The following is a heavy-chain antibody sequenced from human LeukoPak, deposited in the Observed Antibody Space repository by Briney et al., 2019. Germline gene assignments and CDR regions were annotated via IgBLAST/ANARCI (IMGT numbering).Heavy chain of an antibody. J-gene: IGHJ3*02. CDR2: IYYSGST. V-gene: IGHV4-59*08. CDR1: GGSISSYY. CDR3: ARHRSGAREAFDI. Sequence: SETLSLTCTVSGGSISSYYWSWIRQPPGKGLEWIGYIYYSGSTNYNPSLKSRVTISVDTSKNQFSLKLSSVTAADTAVYYCARHRSGAREAFDIWGQGTMVTVSS. D-gene: IGHD3-10*01.